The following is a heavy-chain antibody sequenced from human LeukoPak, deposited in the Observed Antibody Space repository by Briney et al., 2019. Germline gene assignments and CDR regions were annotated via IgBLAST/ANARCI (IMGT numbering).Heavy chain of an antibody. CDR3: AKEPYCSGGSRNLRYYYYGMDV. CDR2: ISYDGSNK. D-gene: IGHD2-15*01. Sequence: PGRSLRLSCAASGFTFSSYGMHWVRQAPGKGLEWVAVISYDGSNKYYADSVKGRFTISRDNSKNTLYLQMNSLRAEDTAVYYCAKEPYCSGGSRNLRYYYYGMDVWGQGTTVTVSS. V-gene: IGHV3-30*18. CDR1: GFTFSSYG. J-gene: IGHJ6*02.